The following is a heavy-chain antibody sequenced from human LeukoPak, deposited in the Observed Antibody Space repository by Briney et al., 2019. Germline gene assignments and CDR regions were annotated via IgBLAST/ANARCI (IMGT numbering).Heavy chain of an antibody. V-gene: IGHV4-39*01. Sequence: PSETLSLTCTVSGGSFSSSSYYWGWIRQPPGKGLEGFGSVHYTAGTYYNPSLKSRVTISLDTSKNQFSLKLSSVTAADTALYYCARHDSGYVFDAVDIWGQGTMVSVSS. CDR1: GGSFSSSSYY. CDR2: VHYTAGT. J-gene: IGHJ3*02. CDR3: ARHDSGYVFDAVDI. D-gene: IGHD5-12*01.